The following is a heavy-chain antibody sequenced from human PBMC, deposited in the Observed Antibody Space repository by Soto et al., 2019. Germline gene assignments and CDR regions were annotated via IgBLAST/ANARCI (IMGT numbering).Heavy chain of an antibody. CDR3: ARDLRLPVDLGGYYYYGMDV. V-gene: IGHV4-61*01. CDR1: GGSVSGTSYY. J-gene: IGHJ6*02. CDR2: IYYTGGT. Sequence: PSETLSLTCTVSGGSVSGTSYYWTWIRQPPGKGLEWIGYIYYTGGTNYSPSLKSRVTISVDTSKNQFSLNLSSVTAADTAVYYCARDLRLPVDLGGYYYYGMDVRGQRTTVTVSS. D-gene: IGHD3-16*01.